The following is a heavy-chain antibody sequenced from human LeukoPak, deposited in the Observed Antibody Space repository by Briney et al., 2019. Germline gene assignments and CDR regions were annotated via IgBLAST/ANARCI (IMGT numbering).Heavy chain of an antibody. V-gene: IGHV3-23*01. Sequence: GGSLRLSCAASGFTFSTYAMNWVRQAPGKGLEWVSGISEAGSTTVYADSVKGRFTISRDNSRDTVYLEMNSLRGEDTAIYFCATDCCGGECCSHNRDDYWGQGTLVTVSS. CDR3: ATDCCGGECCSHNRDDY. J-gene: IGHJ4*02. CDR1: GFTFSTYA. CDR2: ISEAGSTT. D-gene: IGHD2-21*01.